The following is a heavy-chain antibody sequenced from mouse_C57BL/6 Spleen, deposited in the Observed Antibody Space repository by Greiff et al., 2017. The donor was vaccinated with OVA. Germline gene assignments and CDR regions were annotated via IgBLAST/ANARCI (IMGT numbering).Heavy chain of an antibody. J-gene: IGHJ4*01. CDR2: IWSGGST. Sequence: QVQLKESGPGLVQPSQSLSITCTVSGFSLTSYGVHWVRQSPGQGLEWLGVIWSGGSTDYNAAFISRLSISKDNSKSQVFFKMNSLQADDTAIYYCARNWGSNYVAMDYWGQGTSVTVSS. CDR3: ARNWGSNYVAMDY. D-gene: IGHD2-5*01. V-gene: IGHV2-2*01. CDR1: GFSLTSYG.